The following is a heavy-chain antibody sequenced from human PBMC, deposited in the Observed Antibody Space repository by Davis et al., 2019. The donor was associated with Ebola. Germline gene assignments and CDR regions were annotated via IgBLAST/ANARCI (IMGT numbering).Heavy chain of an antibody. V-gene: IGHV1-46*03. J-gene: IGHJ6*02. D-gene: IGHD6-6*01. Sequence: ASVKVSCKASGYTFTSYYMHWVRQAPGQGLEWMGIINPSGGSTSYAQKFQGRVTMTRDTSTSTVYMELSSLRSEDTAVYYCARGGIAARPGYGMDVWGQGTTVTVSS. CDR2: INPSGGST. CDR1: GYTFTSYY. CDR3: ARGGIAARPGYGMDV.